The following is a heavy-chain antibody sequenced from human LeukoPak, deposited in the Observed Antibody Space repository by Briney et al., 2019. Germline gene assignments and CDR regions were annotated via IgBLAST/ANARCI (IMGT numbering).Heavy chain of an antibody. J-gene: IGHJ6*03. CDR2: MNPNSGNT. CDR1: GYTFTSYD. CDR3: ARGRNVLRYFDPYYYMDV. D-gene: IGHD3-9*01. V-gene: IGHV1-8*01. Sequence: ASVKVSCKASGYTFTSYDINWVRQATGQGLEWMGWMNPNSGNTGYAQKFQGRVTMTRNTSISTAYMELSSLRSEDTAVYYCARGRNVLRYFDPYYYMDVWGKGTTVTISS.